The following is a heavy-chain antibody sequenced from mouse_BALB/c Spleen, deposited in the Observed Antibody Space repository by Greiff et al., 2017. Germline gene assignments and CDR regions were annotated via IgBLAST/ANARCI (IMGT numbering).Heavy chain of an antibody. V-gene: IGHV1-14*01. CDR3: ARWGSSPSYAMDY. CDR1: GYTFTSYV. CDR2: INPYNDGT. J-gene: IGHJ4*01. D-gene: IGHD1-1*01. Sequence: EVQRVESGPELVKPGASVKMSCKASGYTFTSYVMHWVKQKPGQGLEWIGYINPYNDGTKYNEKFKGKATLTSDKSSSTAYMELSSLTSEDSAVYYCARWGSSPSYAMDYWGQGTSVTVSS.